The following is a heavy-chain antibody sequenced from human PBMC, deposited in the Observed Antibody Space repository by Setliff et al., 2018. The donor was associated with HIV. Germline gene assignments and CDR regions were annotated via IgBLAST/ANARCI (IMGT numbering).Heavy chain of an antibody. Sequence: ASVKVSCKASGYTFTSYDINWVRQATGQGLEWMGWMNPNSGNTGYPQKFQGRVTMTRNTSISTAYMELRSLRSDDTAVYYCARGYSAAGTLYYYGMDVWGQGTTVTVSS. CDR1: GYTFTSYD. D-gene: IGHD6-13*01. CDR3: ARGYSAAGTLYYYGMDV. V-gene: IGHV1-8*01. CDR2: MNPNSGNT. J-gene: IGHJ6*02.